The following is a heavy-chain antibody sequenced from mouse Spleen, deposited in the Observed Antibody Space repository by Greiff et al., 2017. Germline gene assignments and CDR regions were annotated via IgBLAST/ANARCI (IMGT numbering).Heavy chain of an antibody. Sequence: LVESEGGLVQPGSSMKLSCTASGFTFSDYYMAWVRQVPEKGLEWVANINYDGSSTYYLDSLKSRFIISRDNAKNILYLQMSSLKSEDTATYYCARHDGYYAMDYWGQGTSVTVSS. V-gene: IGHV5-16*01. CDR2: INYDGSST. D-gene: IGHD2-3*01. CDR1: GFTFSDYY. J-gene: IGHJ4*01. CDR3: ARHDGYYAMDY.